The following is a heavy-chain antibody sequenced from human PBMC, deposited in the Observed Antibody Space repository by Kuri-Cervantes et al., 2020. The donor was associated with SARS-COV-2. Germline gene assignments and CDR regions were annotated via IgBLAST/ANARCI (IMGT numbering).Heavy chain of an antibody. J-gene: IGHJ6*02. CDR1: GGSFGGYY. Sequence: ESLKISCAVYGGSFGGYYWSWIRQPPGKGLEWIGEINHSGSTNYNPSLKSRVTISVDTSKNQFSLKLSSVTAADTAVYYCARGRGAARPDWYYYYGMDVWGQGNTVHVAS. D-gene: IGHD6-6*01. CDR3: ARGRGAARPDWYYYYGMDV. V-gene: IGHV4-34*01. CDR2: INHSGST.